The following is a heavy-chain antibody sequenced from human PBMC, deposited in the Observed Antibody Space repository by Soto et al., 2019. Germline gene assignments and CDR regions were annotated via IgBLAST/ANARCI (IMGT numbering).Heavy chain of an antibody. CDR2: IYWDDDK. CDR3: AHSYYDILTGYYELYYFDY. V-gene: IGHV2-5*02. Sequence: QTTLKESGLRRGNPTKTPTLTSTFSGFPLSTSGGVLGGILRPPGKPREGLPFIYWDDDKRYSPSLKSRLTITKDTSKNQVVLTMTNMDPVDTATYYCAHSYYDILTGYYELYYFDYWGQGTLVTVSS. J-gene: IGHJ4*02. CDR1: GFPLSTSGGV. D-gene: IGHD3-9*01.